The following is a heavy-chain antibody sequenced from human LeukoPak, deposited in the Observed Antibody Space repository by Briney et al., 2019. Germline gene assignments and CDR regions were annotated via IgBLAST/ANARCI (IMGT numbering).Heavy chain of an antibody. V-gene: IGHV3-30-3*01. D-gene: IGHD2-2*01. J-gene: IGHJ4*02. CDR3: ARNYALFDY. CDR2: ISYDGSNK. CDR1: GGSISSYY. Sequence: LSLTCTVSGGSISSYYWSWIRQPPGKGLEWVAVISYDGSNKYYADSVKGRFTISRDNSKNTLYLQMNSLRAEDTAVYYCARNYALFDYWGQGTLVTVSS.